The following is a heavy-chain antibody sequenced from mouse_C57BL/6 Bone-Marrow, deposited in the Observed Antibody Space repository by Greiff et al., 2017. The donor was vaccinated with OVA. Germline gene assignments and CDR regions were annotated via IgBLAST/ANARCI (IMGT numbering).Heavy chain of an antibody. CDR2: IDPETGGT. CDR1: GYTFTDYE. D-gene: IGHD2-4*01. CDR3: ARDYDYSWFAY. J-gene: IGHJ3*01. Sequence: QVQLQQSGAELVRPGASVTLSCKASGYTFTDYEMHWVKQTPVHGLEWIGAIDPETGGTAYNQKFKGKAILTVDKSSSTAYMQLSSLTSEDSAVYFCARDYDYSWFAYWGQGTLVTVSA. V-gene: IGHV1-15*01.